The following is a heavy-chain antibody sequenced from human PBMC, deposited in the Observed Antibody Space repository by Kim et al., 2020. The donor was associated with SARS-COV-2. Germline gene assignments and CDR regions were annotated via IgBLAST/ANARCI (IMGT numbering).Heavy chain of an antibody. CDR3: ARDPAAGTGPWFDP. Sequence: AQKLQGRVTMTTDTSTSTAYMELRSLRSDDTAVYYCARDPAAGTGPWFDPWGQGTLVTVSS. V-gene: IGHV1-18*01. J-gene: IGHJ5*02. D-gene: IGHD6-13*01.